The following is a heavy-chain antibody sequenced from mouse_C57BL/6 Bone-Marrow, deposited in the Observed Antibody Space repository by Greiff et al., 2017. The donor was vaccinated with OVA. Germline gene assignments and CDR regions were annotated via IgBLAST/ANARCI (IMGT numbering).Heavy chain of an antibody. CDR1: GYTFTSYT. D-gene: IGHD4-1*01. CDR3: ASGKGFAY. CDR2: INPSSGYT. J-gene: IGHJ3*01. Sequence: QVQLQQSGAELARPGASVKMSCKASGYTFTSYTMHWVKQRPGQGLEWIGYINPSSGYTKYNQKFKDKATLPADKSSSTAYMQLSSLTSEDSAVYYCASGKGFAYWGQGTLVTVSA. V-gene: IGHV1-4*01.